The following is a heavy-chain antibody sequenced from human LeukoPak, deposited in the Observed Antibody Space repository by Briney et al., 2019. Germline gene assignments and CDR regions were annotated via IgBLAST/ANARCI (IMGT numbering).Heavy chain of an antibody. Sequence: PSETLSLTCTVSGGSISNYYWSWIRLPAGKGLEWVGRIYASGNTNYNPSLKSRVTMSVDTSKNQFSLKLSSVTAADTAVYYCARGHCSSTICYFDYYYMDVWGKGTTVTISS. J-gene: IGHJ6*03. CDR3: ARGHCSSTICYFDYYYMDV. CDR2: IYASGNT. CDR1: GGSISNYY. D-gene: IGHD2-2*01. V-gene: IGHV4-4*07.